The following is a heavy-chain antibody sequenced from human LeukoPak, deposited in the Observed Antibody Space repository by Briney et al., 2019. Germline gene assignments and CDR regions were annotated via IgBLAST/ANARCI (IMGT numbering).Heavy chain of an antibody. CDR2: IYYSGST. D-gene: IGHD2-2*01. Sequence: SETLSLTCTVSGGSISNYYWSWIRQPPGKGLEWIGYIYYSGSTNYNPSLKSRVIISVDTSKNQFSLKLSSVAAADTAVYYCARVGYQRSIDYWGQGTLVTVSS. CDR1: GGSISNYY. J-gene: IGHJ4*02. V-gene: IGHV4-59*01. CDR3: ARVGYQRSIDY.